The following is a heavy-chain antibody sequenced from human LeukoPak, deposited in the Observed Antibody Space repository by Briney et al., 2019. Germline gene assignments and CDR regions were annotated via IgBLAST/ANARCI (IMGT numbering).Heavy chain of an antibody. J-gene: IGHJ4*02. CDR2: VDPEDGET. Sequence: GASVKVSCKVSGYTFTDYYMHWVPQAPGKGLEWMGLVDPEDGETIYAEKFQGRVTITADTSTDTAYMELSSLRSEDTAVYYCATDKDFWSGLKAYWGQGTLVTVSS. V-gene: IGHV1-69-2*01. CDR1: GYTFTDYY. CDR3: ATDKDFWSGLKAY. D-gene: IGHD3-3*01.